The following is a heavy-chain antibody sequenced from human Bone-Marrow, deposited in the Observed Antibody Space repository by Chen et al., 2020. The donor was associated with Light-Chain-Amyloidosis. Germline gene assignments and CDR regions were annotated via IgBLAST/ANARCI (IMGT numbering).Heavy chain of an antibody. CDR1: GFDFSSNA. D-gene: IGHD1-20*01. CDR2: IWYDGSKK. J-gene: IGHJ2*01. CDR3: ARAINAITRYWYFDL. V-gene: IGHV3-33*01. Sequence: QAQLVESGGGVVQPGGSMTLSCAPSGFDFSSNAMHWVRQAPGKGLEWVAVIWYDGSKKYYADSVKGRFTITKDNSKNTLFLQMDRLRAEDTAVYYCARAINAITRYWYFDLWGRGTRVTVSS.